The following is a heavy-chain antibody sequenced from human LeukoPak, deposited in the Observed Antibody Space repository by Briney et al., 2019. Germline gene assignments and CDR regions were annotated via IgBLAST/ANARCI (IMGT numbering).Heavy chain of an antibody. V-gene: IGHV4-4*09. J-gene: IGHJ6*03. CDR2: IYTSGST. CDR3: ARHGSQVVPAAIADYMDV. CDR1: GGSISSYY. Sequence: SETLSLTCTVSGGSISSYYWSWIRQPPGKGLEWIGYIYTSGSTNYNPSHKGRVTISVDTSKNQFSLKLSSVNAADTAVYYCARHGSQVVPAAIADYMDVWGKGTTVTVSS. D-gene: IGHD2-2*01.